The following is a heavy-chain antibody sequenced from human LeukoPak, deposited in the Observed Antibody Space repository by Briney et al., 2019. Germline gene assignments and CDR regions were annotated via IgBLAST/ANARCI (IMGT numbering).Heavy chain of an antibody. D-gene: IGHD1-26*01. Sequence: ASVKVSCKASGGTFSSYAISWVRQAPGQGLEWMGGIIPIFGTANYAQKFQGRVTITADKSTSTAYMELSSLRSEDTAVYYCARASLVGAAGAFDIWGQGTMITVSS. CDR1: GGTFSSYA. J-gene: IGHJ3*02. V-gene: IGHV1-69*06. CDR2: IIPIFGTA. CDR3: ARASLVGAAGAFDI.